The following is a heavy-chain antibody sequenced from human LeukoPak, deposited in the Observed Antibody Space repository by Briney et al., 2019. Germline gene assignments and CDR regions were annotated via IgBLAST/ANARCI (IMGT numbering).Heavy chain of an antibody. D-gene: IGHD2-21*02. V-gene: IGHV1-3*01. CDR3: ARKNYGDRHPYDY. J-gene: IGHJ4*02. CDR2: INVGNGDT. CDR1: GYNFITYA. Sequence: GASVKVSCKASGYNFITYAMHWVRQAPGQGLGWMGYINVGNGDTKYSQKFQGRVTFTRDTSASIAYMELSSLTSEDTAIYYCARKNYGDRHPYDYWGQGTLVTVSS.